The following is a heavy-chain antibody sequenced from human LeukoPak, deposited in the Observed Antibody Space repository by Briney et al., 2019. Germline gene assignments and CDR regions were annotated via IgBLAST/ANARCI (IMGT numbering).Heavy chain of an antibody. CDR1: RFTFCGYI. CDR2: LNSDGSST. J-gene: IGHJ2*01. Sequence: GGSLRLSCAASRFTFCGYIMHSVRQTPGKGRVWVSRLNSDGSSTSYADSVKGLFTISRDNSKNTLYLQMSSLRADDTAVYYCAQLLDDNPIRWYFALWGRGTLVTVSS. CDR3: AQLLDDNPIRWYFAL. D-gene: IGHD1-14*01. V-gene: IGHV3-74*01.